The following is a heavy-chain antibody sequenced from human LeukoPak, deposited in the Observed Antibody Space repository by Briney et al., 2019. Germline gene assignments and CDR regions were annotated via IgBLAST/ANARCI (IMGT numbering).Heavy chain of an antibody. CDR2: INHSGST. D-gene: IGHD3-3*01. J-gene: IGHJ4*02. CDR3: ARGWRRHYDFRSGYLDY. V-gene: IGHV4-34*01. CDR1: GGSFSGYY. Sequence: SETLSLTCAVYGGSFSGYYWSWIRQPPGKGLEWIGEINHSGSTNYNPSLKSRVTISVDTSKNQFSLKLSSVTAADTAVYYCARGWRRHYDFRSGYLDYWGQGTLVTVSS.